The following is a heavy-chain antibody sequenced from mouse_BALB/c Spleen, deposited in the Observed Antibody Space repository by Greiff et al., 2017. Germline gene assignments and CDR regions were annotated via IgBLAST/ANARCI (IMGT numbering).Heavy chain of an antibody. CDR1: GYTFTSYW. J-gene: IGHJ4*01. V-gene: IGHV1S22*01. CDR2: IYPGSGST. D-gene: IGHD2-4*01. Sequence: LQQPGSELVRPGSSVKLSCTASGYTFTSYWMHWVKQRPGQGLEWIGNIYPGSGSTNYDEKFKSKATLTVDTSSSTAYMQLSSLTSEDSAVYYCTIYDDYDPYYAMDYWGQGTSVTVSS. CDR3: TIYDDYDPYYAMDY.